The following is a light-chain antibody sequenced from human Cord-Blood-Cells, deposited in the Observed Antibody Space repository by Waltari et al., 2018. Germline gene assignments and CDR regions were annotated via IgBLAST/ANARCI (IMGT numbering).Light chain of an antibody. V-gene: IGLV3-1*01. CDR1: KLGDKY. CDR3: QAWDSSTVV. CDR2: QAS. J-gene: IGLJ2*01. Sequence: SYELTQPPSVSVSPGQTASITCSGEKLGDKYACWDQQKPGQPPVLVIYQASKRPSGIPERFSGSNSGNTATLTISGTQAMDEADYYCQAWDSSTVVFGGGTKLTVL.